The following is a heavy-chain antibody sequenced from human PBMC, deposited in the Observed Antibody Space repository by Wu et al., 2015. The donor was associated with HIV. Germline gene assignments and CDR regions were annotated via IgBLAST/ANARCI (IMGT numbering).Heavy chain of an antibody. CDR2: MNCHSGNA. Sequence: QVQLVQSGAEVMRPGASVKVSCRASGYTFSSYFLHWVRQAPGQGLQWMGWMNCHSGNAGYAQEFQGRVTMTRDTSINTAYLDLYSLTSEDTAVYYCARVLGGVQVRVGLDFVGPGTQVTVSS. J-gene: IGHJ4*03. V-gene: IGHV1-8*01. D-gene: IGHD3-16*01. CDR1: GYTFSSYF. CDR3: ARVLGGVQVRVGLDF.